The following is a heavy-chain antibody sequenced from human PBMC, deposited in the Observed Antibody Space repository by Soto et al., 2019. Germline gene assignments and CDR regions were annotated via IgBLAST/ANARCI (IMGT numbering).Heavy chain of an antibody. Sequence: VGSLRLSCAASGFTFSTYWMHWVRQAPGKGLVWVSRINYDESSTDYADSVKGRFTISRDNAKNTLYLQMNTLTAEDTAVYYCTRGPRHTSVGTGAYWGQGTLVTVSS. J-gene: IGHJ4*02. CDR3: TRGPRHTSVGTGAY. CDR1: GFTFSTYW. D-gene: IGHD3-10*01. CDR2: INYDESST. V-gene: IGHV3-74*01.